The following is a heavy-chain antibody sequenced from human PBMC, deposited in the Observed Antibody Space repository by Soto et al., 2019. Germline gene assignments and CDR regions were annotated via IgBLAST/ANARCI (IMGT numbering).Heavy chain of an antibody. D-gene: IGHD6-19*01. CDR3: ARDPVMAVASYYYYGMDV. CDR1: GYTFTGYY. Sequence: ASVKVSCKASGYTFTGYYMHWVRQAPGQGLEWMGWINPNRGGTNYAQKFQGWVTMTRDTSISTAYMELSRLRSDDTAVYYCARDPVMAVASYYYYGMDVWGQGTTVTVSS. CDR2: INPNRGGT. J-gene: IGHJ6*02. V-gene: IGHV1-2*04.